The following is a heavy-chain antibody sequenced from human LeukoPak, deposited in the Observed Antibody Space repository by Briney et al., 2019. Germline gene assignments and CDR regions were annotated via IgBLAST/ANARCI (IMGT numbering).Heavy chain of an antibody. D-gene: IGHD2-15*01. V-gene: IGHV3-23*01. CDR2: ISGSGGST. CDR3: AKAHLYCSGGSCYSDPFDY. CDR1: GFTFSSYA. Sequence: GESLRLSCAASGFTFSSYAMSWVRQAPGKGLEWVSAISGSGGSTYYADSVKGRFTISRDNSKNTLYLQMNSLRAEDTAVYYCAKAHLYCSGGSCYSDPFDYWGQGTLVTVSS. J-gene: IGHJ4*02.